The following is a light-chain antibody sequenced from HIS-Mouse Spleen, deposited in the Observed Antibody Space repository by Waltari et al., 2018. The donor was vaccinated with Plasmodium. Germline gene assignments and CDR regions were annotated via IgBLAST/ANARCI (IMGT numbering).Light chain of an antibody. CDR2: KDS. CDR3: QSADSSGTPNWV. J-gene: IGLJ3*02. Sequence: SYELTQPPSVSVSPGQTARITCSGDALPKQYAYWYQQKPGQAPVLLIYKDSERPSGIPDRFSGSSSGTTVTLTISGVQAEDAADYYCQSADSSGTPNWVFGGGTKLTVL. V-gene: IGLV3-25*03. CDR1: ALPKQY.